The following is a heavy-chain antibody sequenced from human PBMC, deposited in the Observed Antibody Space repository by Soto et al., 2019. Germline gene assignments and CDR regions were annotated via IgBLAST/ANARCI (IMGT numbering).Heavy chain of an antibody. CDR1: GGSISSSSYY. CDR2: IYYSGST. CDR3: ARHDWAKPFDY. Sequence: QLQLQESGPGLVKPSETLSLTCTVSGGSISSSSYYWGWIRQPPGKGLEWIGSIYYSGSTYYNPSLKGRVTIAVATSKNQFSLKLSSVTAADTAVFYCARHDWAKPFDYWGQGTLVTVSS. D-gene: IGHD3-9*01. J-gene: IGHJ4*02. V-gene: IGHV4-39*01.